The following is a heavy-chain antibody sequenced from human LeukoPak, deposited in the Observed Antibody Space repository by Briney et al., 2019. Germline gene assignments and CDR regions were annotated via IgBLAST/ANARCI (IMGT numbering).Heavy chain of an antibody. Sequence: PGGSLRLSCAASGFIFSDYSLTWVRQAPGKGLEWVSSIFGSSTYIYYADSVKGRFTISRDNAKNSLYLQMNAVRAEDTAVYYCARNYGADPYYHFYMDVWGKGTAVTVSS. J-gene: IGHJ6*03. CDR3: ARNYGADPYYHFYMDV. V-gene: IGHV3-21*01. D-gene: IGHD4-17*01. CDR1: GFIFSDYS. CDR2: IFGSSTYI.